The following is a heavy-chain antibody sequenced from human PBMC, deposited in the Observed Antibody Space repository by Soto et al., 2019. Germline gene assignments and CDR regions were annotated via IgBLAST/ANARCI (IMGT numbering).Heavy chain of an antibody. CDR1: GFTFSSYS. J-gene: IGHJ4*02. D-gene: IGHD2-21*01. CDR2: ISSSSSTI. V-gene: IGHV3-48*04. CDR3: AREGGDGYKLLSFDY. Sequence: GGSLRLSCAASGFTFSSYSMNWVRQAPGKGLEWVSYISSSSSTIYYADSVKGRFTISRDNAKNSLYLQMNSLRAEDTAVYYCAREGGDGYKLLSFDYWGQGTLVTVSS.